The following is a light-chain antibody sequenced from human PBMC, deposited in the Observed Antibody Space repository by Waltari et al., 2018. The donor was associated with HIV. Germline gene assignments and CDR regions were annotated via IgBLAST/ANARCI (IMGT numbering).Light chain of an antibody. CDR3: QVWDSSSDAYV. CDR1: NIGSKS. CDR2: YDS. J-gene: IGLJ1*01. Sequence: SYVLAQPPSVPVAPGKTARITCGGNNIGSKSVHWYQQKPGQAPVVVIYYDSDRPSGIPERFSGSNSGNTATLTISRVEAGDEADYYCQVWDSSSDAYVFGTGTKVTVL. V-gene: IGLV3-21*04.